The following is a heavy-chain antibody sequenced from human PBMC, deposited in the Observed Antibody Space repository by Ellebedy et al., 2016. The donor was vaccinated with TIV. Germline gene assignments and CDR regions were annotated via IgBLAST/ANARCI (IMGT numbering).Heavy chain of an antibody. D-gene: IGHD3-16*01. J-gene: IGHJ4*02. CDR3: AKDKRMITFGGVIDY. CDR2: ISWNSGSI. Sequence: SLKISCAASGFTVDDYAMHWVRQVPGKGLEWVSGISWNSGSIGYADSVKGRFTISRDNAKNSLYLQMNSLRAEDTALYYCAKDKRMITFGGVIDYWGQGTLVTVSS. V-gene: IGHV3-9*01. CDR1: GFTVDDYA.